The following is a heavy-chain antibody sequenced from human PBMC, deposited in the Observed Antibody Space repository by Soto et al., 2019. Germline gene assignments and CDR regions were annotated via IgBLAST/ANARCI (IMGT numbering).Heavy chain of an antibody. D-gene: IGHD4-4*01. J-gene: IGHJ2*01. CDR3: ARADSNYVRDWYFDL. CDR1: GGTFSSYA. CDR2: IIPIFGTA. V-gene: IGHV1-69*01. Sequence: QVQLVQSGAEVKKPGSSVKVSCKASGGTFSSYAISWVRQAPGQGLEWMGGIIPIFGTANYAQKFQGRVTITADESTSTAYMELSSLRAEDTAVYYGARADSNYVRDWYFDLWGRGTLVTVSS.